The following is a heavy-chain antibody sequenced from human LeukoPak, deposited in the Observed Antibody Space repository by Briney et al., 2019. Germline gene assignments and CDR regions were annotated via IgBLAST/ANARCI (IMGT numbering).Heavy chain of an antibody. Sequence: PGGSLRLSCAASGFTFSSYAMSWVRQAPGKGLEWVSAISGSGGSTYYADSVKGRFTISRDNSKNTLYLQMNSPRAEDTAVYYCARSAAAGTFFDWFDPWGQGTLVTVSS. J-gene: IGHJ5*02. CDR2: ISGSGGST. CDR1: GFTFSSYA. CDR3: ARSAAAGTFFDWFDP. D-gene: IGHD6-13*01. V-gene: IGHV3-23*01.